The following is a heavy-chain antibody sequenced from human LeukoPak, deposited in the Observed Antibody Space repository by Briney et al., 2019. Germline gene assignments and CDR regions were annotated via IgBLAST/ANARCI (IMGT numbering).Heavy chain of an antibody. D-gene: IGHD3-16*02. CDR1: GYSFLSIP. V-gene: IGHV1-2*02. J-gene: IGHJ4*02. CDR3: ARGRTMITFGGVIAPFDY. CDR2: INPNSGGT. Sequence: GASVKVSCKASGYSFLSIPMSWVRQAPGQGLEWMGWINPNSGGTNYAQKFQGRVTMTRDTSISTAYMELSRLRSDDTAVYYCARGRTMITFGGVIAPFDYWGQGTLVTVSS.